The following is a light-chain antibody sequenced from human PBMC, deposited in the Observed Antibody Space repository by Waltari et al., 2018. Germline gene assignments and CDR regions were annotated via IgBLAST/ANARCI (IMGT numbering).Light chain of an antibody. V-gene: IGLV3-19*01. J-gene: IGLJ2*01. CDR3: NSRDSSGTHVV. CDR2: GQN. Sequence: SSELTQDPAVSVALGQTVRITCHGDRLRKHYASWYQQKSGQAPIFVIFGQNNRPPGIPDRFSCSSSGNTTSLTITGALPEDEADYYCNSRDSSGTHVVFGGGTRLTVL. CDR1: RLRKHY.